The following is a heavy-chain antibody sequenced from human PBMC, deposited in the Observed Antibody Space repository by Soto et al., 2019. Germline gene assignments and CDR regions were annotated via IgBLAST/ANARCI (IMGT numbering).Heavy chain of an antibody. Sequence: QVQLVQSGAEVKKPGASVKVSCKASGYTFTSYAMHWVRQAPGQRLEWMGWINAGNGNTKYSQKFQGRVTITRDTSASTAYMELSSLRSEDTAVYYCARGIYYDSSGYSAWGQGTLVTVSS. CDR2: INAGNGNT. J-gene: IGHJ5*02. V-gene: IGHV1-3*01. CDR3: ARGIYYDSSGYSA. CDR1: GYTFTSYA. D-gene: IGHD3-22*01.